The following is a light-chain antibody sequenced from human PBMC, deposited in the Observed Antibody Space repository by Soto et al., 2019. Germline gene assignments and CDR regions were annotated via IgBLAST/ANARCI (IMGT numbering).Light chain of an antibody. CDR3: QQYNSSPSWT. Sequence: EIVLTQSPGTLSLSPGDRATLSCRASQSVSINYLAWYQHKPGQAPRLIIYGTSTRATGIPDRFSGSGSGIDFSLTITGLEPEDFAVYYCQQYNSSPSWTFGQGTKLEIK. CDR2: GTS. CDR1: QSVSINY. V-gene: IGKV3-20*01. J-gene: IGKJ2*02.